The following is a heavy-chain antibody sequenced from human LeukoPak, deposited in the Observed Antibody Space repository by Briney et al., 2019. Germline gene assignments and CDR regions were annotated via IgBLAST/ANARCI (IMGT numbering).Heavy chain of an antibody. D-gene: IGHD2-2*01. V-gene: IGHV1-69*05. J-gene: IGHJ4*02. CDR3: ARDFIRYCSSTSCRTANHFDY. Sequence: GSSVKVSSKASGGTFSSYAISWVRQAPGQGLEWMGGIIPIFGTANYAQKFQGRVTITTDESTSTAYMELSSLRSEDTAVYYCARDFIRYCSSTSCRTANHFDYWGQGTLVTVSS. CDR1: GGTFSSYA. CDR2: IIPIFGTA.